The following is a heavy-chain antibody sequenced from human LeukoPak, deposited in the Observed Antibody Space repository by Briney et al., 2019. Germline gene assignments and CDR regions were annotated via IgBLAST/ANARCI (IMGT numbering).Heavy chain of an antibody. D-gene: IGHD3-10*01. V-gene: IGHV1-18*01. CDR3: ARDRDIRDGSGISYYYYYYMGV. Sequence: ASVKVSCKASGYTFTSSVMSWVRQAPGQGLEWMGWISAYNGNTNYAQKLQGRVTMTTDTSTSTAYMELRGLRSDDTDVYYCARDRDIRDGSGISYYYYYYMGVWGKGTTVTVSS. J-gene: IGHJ6*03. CDR1: GYTFTSSV. CDR2: ISAYNGNT.